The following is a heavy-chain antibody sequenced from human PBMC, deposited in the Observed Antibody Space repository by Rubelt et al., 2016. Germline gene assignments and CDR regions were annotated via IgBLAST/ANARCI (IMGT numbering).Heavy chain of an antibody. J-gene: IGHJ4*02. CDR3: ARHWNIYSNVDS. V-gene: IGHV4-39*01. Sequence: QLPLQESGPGLVKPSETLSLTCTVSGDSVSTGEFYWAWIRQRPGKGLEWVASVYYSGNTYYNPSLERRICMSVDTSKNQVSLKLSAVTAADSGVYFGARHWNIYSNVDSWGLGTLGTVSS. D-gene: IGHD1/OR15-1a*01. CDR2: VYYSGNT. CDR1: GDSVSTGEFY.